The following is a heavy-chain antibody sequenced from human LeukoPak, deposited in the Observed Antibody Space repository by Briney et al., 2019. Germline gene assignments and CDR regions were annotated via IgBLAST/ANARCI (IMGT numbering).Heavy chain of an antibody. J-gene: IGHJ4*02. CDR2: ISYDGSNI. V-gene: IGHV3-30*04. Sequence: QAGGSLRLSCAASGFTFSSYAMHWVRQAPGKGPEWVAVISYDGSNIYYADSVKGRFTISRDNSKNTLYLQMNSLRAEDTAVYYCAREELGYCSSTSCYRGENSDYWGQGTLVTVSS. CDR1: GFTFSSYA. CDR3: AREELGYCSSTSCYRGENSDY. D-gene: IGHD2-2*02.